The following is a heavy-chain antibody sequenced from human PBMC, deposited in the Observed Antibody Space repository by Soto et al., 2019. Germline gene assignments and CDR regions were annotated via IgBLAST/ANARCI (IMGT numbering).Heavy chain of an antibody. J-gene: IGHJ4*02. CDR1: GFTFSSYA. Sequence: QVQLVESGGGVVQPERSLRLSCAASGFTFSSYAMHWVRQAPGKGLEWVAAMSFDGYDKYYADSVKGRFTISRDNSMDTLYLQMTSLRAEDTAVYYCARDLKKVVRGIDYWGQGTLVTVSS. CDR3: ARDLKKVVRGIDY. V-gene: IGHV3-30-3*01. CDR2: MSFDGYDK. D-gene: IGHD3-10*01.